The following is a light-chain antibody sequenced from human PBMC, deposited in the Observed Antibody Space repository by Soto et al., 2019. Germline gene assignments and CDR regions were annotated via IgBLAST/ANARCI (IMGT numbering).Light chain of an antibody. CDR3: QQFGNSPNT. CDR2: GAS. V-gene: IGKV3-15*01. CDR1: QNVRSN. Sequence: EIVMTQSPATLSVSPGERATLSCRASQNVRSNLAWYQQKPGQAPRLLIYGASTRATGVPARFSGSGSGTEFTLTISSLQSEDFAVYYCQQFGNSPNTFGQGTKLEIK. J-gene: IGKJ2*01.